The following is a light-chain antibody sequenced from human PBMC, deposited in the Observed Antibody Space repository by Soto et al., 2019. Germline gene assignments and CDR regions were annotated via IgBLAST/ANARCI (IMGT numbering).Light chain of an antibody. CDR2: DAS. Sequence: EIVLTQYPATLSLSPGERATLPCRASQSVSTYLAWYQQRPGQAPRLLIYDASYRATDIPPRFSGSGSGTDFTLTISSLEPEDFAVYYCQQRRSWPPTITFGQGTRLEIK. J-gene: IGKJ5*01. V-gene: IGKV3-11*01. CDR1: QSVSTY. CDR3: QQRRSWPPTIT.